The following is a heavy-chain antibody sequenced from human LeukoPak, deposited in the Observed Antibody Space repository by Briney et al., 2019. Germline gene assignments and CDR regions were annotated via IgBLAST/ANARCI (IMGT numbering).Heavy chain of an antibody. CDR2: LYHPDST. D-gene: IGHD3-10*01. V-gene: IGHV4-38-2*01. CDR1: GHPINSAYY. J-gene: IGHJ6*03. Sequence: PSETLSLTCAVSGHPINSAYYWVWIRQPPGKGLEWIRSLYHPDSTYYNPSLESRVTMSVDTSRNQFSLKLSFVTAADTAVYYCARQFDSYFYYYLDVWGTGTTVTVSS. CDR3: ARQFDSYFYYYLDV.